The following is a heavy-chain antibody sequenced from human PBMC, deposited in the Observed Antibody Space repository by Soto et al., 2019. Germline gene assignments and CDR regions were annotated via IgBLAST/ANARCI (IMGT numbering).Heavy chain of an antibody. J-gene: IGHJ4*02. CDR2: IIPIFGTP. D-gene: IGHD2-2*01. Sequence: SVKVSCKASGGTFNNYVINWVRQAPGQGLEWMAGIIPIFGTPNYAQKFQGRVTITADKSTSTAYMELNSLRSEDTAVYYCAGRCDGTNCLAHFDYWGQGTLVTVSS. CDR3: AGRCDGTNCLAHFDY. V-gene: IGHV1-69*06. CDR1: GGTFNNYV.